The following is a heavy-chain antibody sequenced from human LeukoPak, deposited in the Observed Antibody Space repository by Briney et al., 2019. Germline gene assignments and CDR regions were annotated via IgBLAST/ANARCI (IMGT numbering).Heavy chain of an antibody. D-gene: IGHD3-10*01. CDR2: IYSSGGST. CDR1: GVSISIYY. J-gene: IGHJ4*02. Sequence: SETLSLTCTISGVSISIYYWSWVRQPPGKGLEWIGYIYSSGGSTIYNPSLKSRVTISVDTSKNQFSLNLGSVTAADTAVYYCVRDRELNYWGQRTLVTVSS. CDR3: VRDRELNY. V-gene: IGHV4-59*01.